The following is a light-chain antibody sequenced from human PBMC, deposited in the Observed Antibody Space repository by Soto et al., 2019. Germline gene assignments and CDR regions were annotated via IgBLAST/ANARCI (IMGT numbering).Light chain of an antibody. CDR2: AAS. J-gene: IGKJ5*01. CDR1: QHISKW. Sequence: DIQLTQSPSSVSASVGDRVTITCRASQHISKWLAWYQQKPGKAPDLLIYAASSLQSGVPSRFSGSGSGTDFTLTISSLQPEDFAIYYCQYTNTFPSITFGQGTRLDIK. CDR3: QYTNTFPSIT. V-gene: IGKV1D-12*01.